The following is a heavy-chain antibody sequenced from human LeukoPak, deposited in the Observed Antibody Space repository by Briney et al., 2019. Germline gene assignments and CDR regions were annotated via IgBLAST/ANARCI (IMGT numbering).Heavy chain of an antibody. Sequence: GGSLRLSCAAAGFTFSSYAMSWVRQAPGKGLEWVSAISGSGGSTYYADSVKGRFTISRDNSKNTLYLQMNSLRAEDTAVYYCEGYYYGSGSPDYWGQGTLVTVSS. CDR1: GFTFSSYA. V-gene: IGHV3-23*01. CDR2: ISGSGGST. D-gene: IGHD3-10*01. CDR3: EGYYYGSGSPDY. J-gene: IGHJ4*02.